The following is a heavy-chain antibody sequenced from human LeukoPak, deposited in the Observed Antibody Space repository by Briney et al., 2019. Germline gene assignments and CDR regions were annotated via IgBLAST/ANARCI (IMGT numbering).Heavy chain of an antibody. CDR3: ARECPNWFDP. Sequence: SETLSLTCTLSGGSISSGSYYWSWIRQPAGKGLEWIGRIYTSGPTTYNPSLNSRVTISLDTSKNQFSLKLSSVTAADTAVYYCARECPNWFDPWGQGTLVTVSS. CDR2: IYTSGPT. CDR1: GGSISSGSYY. D-gene: IGHD5/OR15-5a*01. J-gene: IGHJ5*02. V-gene: IGHV4-61*02.